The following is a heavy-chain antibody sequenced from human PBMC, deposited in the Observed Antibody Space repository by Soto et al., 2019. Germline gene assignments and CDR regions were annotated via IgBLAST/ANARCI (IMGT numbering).Heavy chain of an antibody. Sequence: QVQLVESGGGVVQPGRSLRLSCAASEFTFSSYGMHWVRQAPGKGLEWVAVISYDGSNKYYADSVKGRFTISRDNSKNTLYLQMNSLRAEDTAVYYCAKDIRLGAMDPAGVDYWGQGTLVTVSS. CDR2: ISYDGSNK. D-gene: IGHD1-26*01. CDR1: EFTFSSYG. V-gene: IGHV3-30*18. CDR3: AKDIRLGAMDPAGVDY. J-gene: IGHJ4*02.